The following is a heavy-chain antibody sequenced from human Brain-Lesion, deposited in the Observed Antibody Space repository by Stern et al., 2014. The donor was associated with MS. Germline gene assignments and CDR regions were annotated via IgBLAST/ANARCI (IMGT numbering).Heavy chain of an antibody. J-gene: IGHJ5*01. Sequence: EVQLVESGGGLVQPGGSLRLSCVAPGFTFSNYWVGGVRKAPGKALEGVATVKEDGVEKYYVDSVKGRFTISRDDAKNSLYLQMNSLRVEDTAVFYCARMDRGNYDFWSGSYDYWFDSWGQGTLVTVSS. V-gene: IGHV3-7*01. CDR2: VKEDGVEK. CDR1: GFTFSNYW. CDR3: ARMDRGNYDFWSGSYDYWFDS. D-gene: IGHD3-3*01.